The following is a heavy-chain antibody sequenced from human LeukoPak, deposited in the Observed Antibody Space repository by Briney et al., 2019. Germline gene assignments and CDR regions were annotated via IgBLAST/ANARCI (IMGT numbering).Heavy chain of an antibody. CDR2: ISYDGSNK. V-gene: IGHV3-30*18. J-gene: IGHJ4*02. D-gene: IGHD3-10*01. Sequence: GRSLRLSCAASGFTFSSYGMHWVRQAPGKGLEWVAVISYDGSNKYYADSVKGRFTISRDNSKNTLYLQMNSLRAEDTAVYYCAKGFRPFDYRGQGTLVTVSS. CDR3: AKGFRPFDY. CDR1: GFTFSSYG.